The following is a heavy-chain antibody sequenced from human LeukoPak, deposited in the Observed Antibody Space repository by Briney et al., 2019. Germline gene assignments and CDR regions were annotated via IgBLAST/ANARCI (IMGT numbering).Heavy chain of an antibody. D-gene: IGHD1-14*01. CDR1: GYLFNNFG. J-gene: IGHJ4*02. CDR3: ARDRLGGDLTGESLY. CDR2: ISAYNGNT. Sequence: ASVKVSCKTSGYLFNNFGITWARQAPGQGLEWMGWISAYNGNTHYAQNLRDRLTITTDASTNSAHMELRSLRSDDTAVYYCARDRLGGDLTGESLYWGQGTRVTVSS. V-gene: IGHV1-18*01.